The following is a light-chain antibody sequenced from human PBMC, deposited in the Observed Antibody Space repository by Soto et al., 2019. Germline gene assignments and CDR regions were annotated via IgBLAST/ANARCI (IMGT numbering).Light chain of an antibody. J-gene: IGKJ5*01. CDR1: QNIFTY. CDR3: QQRSNWIT. Sequence: EIVLTQSPATLSLSPGERATLSCRASQNIFTYLAWYQQKPGQAPRLLMYDASNRATGIPAGFSGSGSGTDFTLTISSLEPEDFAVYYCQQRSNWITFGQGTRLEIK. CDR2: DAS. V-gene: IGKV3-11*01.